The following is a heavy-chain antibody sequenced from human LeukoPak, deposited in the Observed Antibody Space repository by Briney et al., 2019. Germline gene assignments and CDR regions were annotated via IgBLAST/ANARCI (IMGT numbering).Heavy chain of an antibody. Sequence: ASVKVSCKASGYRFTGYYIHWVRRAPGQGLEWMGWINPNNGGTNYAQKFQGRVTMARDTSITTTYMELSSLRSDDTAVYYCARDSGDYYGSGSRFDPWGQGTLVTVSS. CDR2: INPNNGGT. CDR3: ARDSGDYYGSGSRFDP. V-gene: IGHV1-2*02. J-gene: IGHJ5*02. CDR1: GYRFTGYY. D-gene: IGHD3-10*01.